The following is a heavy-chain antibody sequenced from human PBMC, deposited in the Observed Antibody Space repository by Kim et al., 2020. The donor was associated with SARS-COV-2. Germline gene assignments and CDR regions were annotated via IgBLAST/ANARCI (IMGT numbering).Heavy chain of an antibody. CDR3: ARNPPLDSSGYCFDY. J-gene: IGHJ4*02. D-gene: IGHD3-22*01. Sequence: GGSLRLSCAASGFTFSSYAMHWVRQAPGKGLEWVAVISYDGSNKYYADSVKGRFTISRDNSMNTLYLQMNSLRAEDTAVYYCARNPPLDSSGYCFDYWGQGTMVTVSS. CDR2: ISYDGSNK. CDR1: GFTFSSYA. V-gene: IGHV3-30*04.